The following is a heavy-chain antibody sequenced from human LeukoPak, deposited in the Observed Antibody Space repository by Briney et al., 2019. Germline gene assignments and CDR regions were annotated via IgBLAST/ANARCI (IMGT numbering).Heavy chain of an antibody. V-gene: IGHV4-30-4*01. CDR1: GGSISSGDYY. D-gene: IGHD3-10*01. J-gene: IGHJ4*02. CDR3: ARDTGGSGIFDY. Sequence: SETLSLTCTVSGGSISSGDYYWSWIRQPPGKGPEWIGYIYYSGSTYYNPSLKSRVTISVDTSKNQFSLKLSSVTAADTAVYYCARDTGGSGIFDYWGQGTLVTVSS. CDR2: IYYSGST.